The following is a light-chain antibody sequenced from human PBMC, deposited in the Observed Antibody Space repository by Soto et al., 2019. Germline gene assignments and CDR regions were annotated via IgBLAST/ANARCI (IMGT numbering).Light chain of an antibody. CDR1: QAISSW. Sequence: DIQVTQSPSSVSASVGDRVTITCRASQAISSWLAWYQQKSGKAPKLLIYAASSLQSGVPSRFSGSGSGTDFSLSISSLQPEDFATYYCQQANSFPLTFGGGTKVEIK. CDR3: QQANSFPLT. J-gene: IGKJ4*01. CDR2: AAS. V-gene: IGKV1D-12*01.